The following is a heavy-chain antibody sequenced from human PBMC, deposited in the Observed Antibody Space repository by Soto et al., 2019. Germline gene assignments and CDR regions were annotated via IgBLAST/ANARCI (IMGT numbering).Heavy chain of an antibody. Sequence: SVKVSCKASGYMFTGYYIYCVRHAPGQGLEWMGGIIPIFGTANYAQKFQGRVTITADESTSTAYMELSSLRSEDTAVYYCARKIGMATSLRVGYYFDYWGQGTLVTVSS. CDR1: GYMFTGYY. V-gene: IGHV1-69*13. D-gene: IGHD5-12*01. CDR3: ARKIGMATSLRVGYYFDY. J-gene: IGHJ4*02. CDR2: IIPIFGTA.